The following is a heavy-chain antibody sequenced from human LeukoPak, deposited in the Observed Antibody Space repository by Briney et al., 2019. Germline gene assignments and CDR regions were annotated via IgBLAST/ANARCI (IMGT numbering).Heavy chain of an antibody. V-gene: IGHV4-59*01. J-gene: IGHJ4*02. CDR1: GGSISGYL. Sequence: PSETLSLTCAVSGGSISGYLWSWIRQPPGEGLEWIGYIYYDGRIKYNPSLKSRVAISLDTSRNQFSLKLTSVTDADTALYYCARQSPQKGTPFDYWGQGTLVTVSS. D-gene: IGHD3-10*01. CDR3: ARQSPQKGTPFDY. CDR2: IYYDGRI.